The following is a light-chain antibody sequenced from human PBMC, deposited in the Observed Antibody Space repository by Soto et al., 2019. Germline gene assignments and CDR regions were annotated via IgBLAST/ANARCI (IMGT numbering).Light chain of an antibody. Sequence: SYELTQPPSVSVAPGQTARITCGGNDIGGKNVHWYQQRPGQAPVLVVYDDSDRPSGIPERLSGSNSGNTATLTISRVEAGDEADYYCQVWDNGSDHYVFGTGTKPTVL. CDR3: QVWDNGSDHYV. CDR1: DIGGKN. V-gene: IGLV3-21*02. J-gene: IGLJ1*01. CDR2: DDS.